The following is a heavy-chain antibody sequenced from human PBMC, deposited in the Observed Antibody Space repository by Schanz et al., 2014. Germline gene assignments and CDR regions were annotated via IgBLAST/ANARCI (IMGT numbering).Heavy chain of an antibody. Sequence: QVQLVQSGAEVKKPGASVRVSCKASGYSFTTYDVNWVRQATGQGLEWMGRMNPTTGNRGYAQNFQGRVTMTRDTSLKTAYMEMTGLKFEDAAVYYCAIDYDDRPMWGQGTLIAVSS. D-gene: IGHD4-17*01. CDR1: GYSFTTYD. CDR3: AIDYDDRPM. CDR2: MNPTTGNR. J-gene: IGHJ4*02. V-gene: IGHV1-8*01.